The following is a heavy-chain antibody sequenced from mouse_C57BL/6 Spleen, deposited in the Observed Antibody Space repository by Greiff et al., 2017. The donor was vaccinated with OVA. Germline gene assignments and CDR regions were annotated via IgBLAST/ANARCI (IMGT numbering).Heavy chain of an antibody. V-gene: IGHV1-26*01. CDR3: ARDHYGGGYFDY. D-gene: IGHD1-1*01. J-gene: IGHJ2*01. Sequence: EVQLQQSGPELVKPGASVKISCKASGYTFTDYYMNWVKQSHGKSLEWIGDINPNNGGTSYNQKFKGKATLTVDKSSSTAYMELRSLTSEDSAVYYCARDHYGGGYFDYWGKGTTLTVSS. CDR1: GYTFTDYY. CDR2: INPNNGGT.